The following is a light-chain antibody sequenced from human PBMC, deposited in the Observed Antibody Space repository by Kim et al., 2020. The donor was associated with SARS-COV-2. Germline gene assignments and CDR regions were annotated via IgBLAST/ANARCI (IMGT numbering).Light chain of an antibody. CDR3: LSADSSGTYWV. CDR2: KDT. V-gene: IGLV3-25*03. Sequence: SYELTQPPSVSVSPGQTARITCSGNALPIQSAYWYQQRPGQAPILVMFKDTERPSGIPERFSGSSSGTTVTLTISGVRAEDEADYYCLSADSSGTYWVFGGGTQLTVL. J-gene: IGLJ3*02. CDR1: ALPIQS.